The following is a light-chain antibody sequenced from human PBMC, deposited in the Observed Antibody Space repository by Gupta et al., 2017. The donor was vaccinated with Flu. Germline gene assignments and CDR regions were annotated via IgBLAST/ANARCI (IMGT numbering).Light chain of an antibody. V-gene: IGKV1-39*01. CDR3: QQSFTTPTFT. J-gene: IGKJ3*01. Sequence: DIQMTQSPSSLSASVGDRVTVTCWASQTISTYLSWYQQKPGKAPKLLVYAASTLQTGLPARFSGSGSGTEFTLTISSLQPEDFATYYCQQSFTTPTFTFGPGTKVDIK. CDR2: AAS. CDR1: QTISTY.